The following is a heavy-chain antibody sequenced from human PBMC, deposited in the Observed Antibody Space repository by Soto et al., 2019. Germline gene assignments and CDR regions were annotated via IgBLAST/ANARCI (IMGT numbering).Heavy chain of an antibody. CDR1: GFTFSSYA. Sequence: PGGSLRLSCAASGFTFSSYAMHWVGQAPGKGLEWVAVISYDGSNKYYADSVKGRFTISRDNSKNTLYLQMNSLRAEDTAVYYCVRDSAPYDSSGYYLYYYGMDVWGQGTTVTVSS. V-gene: IGHV3-30-3*01. CDR2: ISYDGSNK. D-gene: IGHD3-22*01. CDR3: VRDSAPYDSSGYYLYYYGMDV. J-gene: IGHJ6*02.